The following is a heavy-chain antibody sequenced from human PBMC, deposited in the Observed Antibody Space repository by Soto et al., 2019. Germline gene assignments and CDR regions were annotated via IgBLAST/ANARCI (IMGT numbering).Heavy chain of an antibody. Sequence: GGSLRLSCAASGFTLSRYWMHWVRQAPGKGLVWVSRINSDGSTTSYADSVKGRFTISRDNAKNTLFLQMNSLRAEDTAMYYCAREPVGSNTKFDFWGQGTLVTVSS. V-gene: IGHV3-74*01. CDR3: AREPVGSNTKFDF. J-gene: IGHJ4*02. D-gene: IGHD4-4*01. CDR2: INSDGSTT. CDR1: GFTLSRYW.